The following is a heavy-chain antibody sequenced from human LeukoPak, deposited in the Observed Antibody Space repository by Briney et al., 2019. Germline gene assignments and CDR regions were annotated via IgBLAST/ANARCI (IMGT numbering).Heavy chain of an antibody. CDR3: ARCITIFGVGHLPGDYYYGMDV. Sequence: SETLSLTCTVSGGSISSGDYYWSWIRQPPGKGLEWIGYIYYSGSTYYNPSLKSRVTISVDTSKNQFSLKLSSVTAADTAVYYCARCITIFGVGHLPGDYYYGMDVWGQGTTVTVSS. CDR2: IYYSGST. CDR1: GGSISSGDYY. J-gene: IGHJ6*02. D-gene: IGHD3-3*01. V-gene: IGHV4-30-4*01.